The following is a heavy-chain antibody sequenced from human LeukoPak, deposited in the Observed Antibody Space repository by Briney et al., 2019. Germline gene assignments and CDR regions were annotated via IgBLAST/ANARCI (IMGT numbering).Heavy chain of an antibody. V-gene: IGHV5-51*01. CDR1: GYSFISYW. CDR3: ARLYDILTGNSFDF. CDR2: IYPGDSDT. J-gene: IGHJ4*02. Sequence: GESLKISCKGSGYSFISYWIGWVRQMPGKGLEWVGIIYPGDSDTRYSPSFEGQDTISADKSISTAYLQWSSLKASDTAMYYCARLYDILTGNSFDFWGQGTLVTVSS. D-gene: IGHD3-9*01.